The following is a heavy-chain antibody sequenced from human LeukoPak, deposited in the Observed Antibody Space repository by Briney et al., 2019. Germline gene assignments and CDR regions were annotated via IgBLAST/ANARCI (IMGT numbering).Heavy chain of an antibody. D-gene: IGHD7-27*01. CDR2: ISDGGSRT. CDR3: AKVQLGIGVDY. V-gene: IGHV3-23*01. CDR1: GFSFSSYA. Sequence: TGGSLRLSCAASGFSFSSYAVSWVRQAPGKGLEWVSGISDGGSRTYYADSVKGRFTISRDDSKNTLYLQMNSPRAEDTAVYYCAKVQLGIGVDYWGQGTLVTVSS. J-gene: IGHJ4*02.